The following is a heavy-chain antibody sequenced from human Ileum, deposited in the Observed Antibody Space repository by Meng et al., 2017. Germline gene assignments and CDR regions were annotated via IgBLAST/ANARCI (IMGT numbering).Heavy chain of an antibody. CDR2: INHSGNT. J-gene: IGHJ4*02. CDR1: GGSFSGYY. CDR3: ARGREQQLVRGFGY. Sequence: GRLQQWGAGLLTPSETLSLTCAVYGGSFSGYYCSWLRQPPGKGLEWIGEINHSGNTNYNPSLKSRVTLSLDTSKNHFSLNLTSVTAADTAVYYCARGREQQLVRGFGYWGQGTLVTVSS. V-gene: IGHV4-34*01. D-gene: IGHD6-6*01.